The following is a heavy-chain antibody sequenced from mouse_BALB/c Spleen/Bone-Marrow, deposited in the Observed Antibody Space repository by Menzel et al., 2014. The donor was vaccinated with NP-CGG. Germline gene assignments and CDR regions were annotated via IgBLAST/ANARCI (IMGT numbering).Heavy chain of an antibody. V-gene: IGHV1-14*01. D-gene: IGHD2-1*01. J-gene: IGHJ4*01. CDR2: INPNNDGT. CDR3: ARGKTYAMDY. Sequence: EVQLVESGPELVKPGASVKMSCKASGYTFTSYVMHWVKQKPGQGLEWIRYINPNNDGTKYNEKFKGKATLTSDKSSSTAYMELSSLTSEDSAVYYCARGKTYAMDYWGQGTSVTVSS. CDR1: GYTFTSYV.